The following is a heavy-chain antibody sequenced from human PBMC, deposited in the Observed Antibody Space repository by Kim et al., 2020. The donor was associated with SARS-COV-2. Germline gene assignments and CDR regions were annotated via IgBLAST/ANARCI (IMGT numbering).Heavy chain of an antibody. Sequence: ASVKVSCKVSGYTLTELSMHWVRQAPGKGLEWMGGFDPEDGETIYAQKFQGRVTMTEDTSTDTAYMELSSLRSEDTAVYYCALEQQLTSGGGDAFDIWGQGTMVTVSS. D-gene: IGHD6-13*01. CDR1: GYTLTELS. CDR3: ALEQQLTSGGGDAFDI. V-gene: IGHV1-24*01. CDR2: FDPEDGET. J-gene: IGHJ3*02.